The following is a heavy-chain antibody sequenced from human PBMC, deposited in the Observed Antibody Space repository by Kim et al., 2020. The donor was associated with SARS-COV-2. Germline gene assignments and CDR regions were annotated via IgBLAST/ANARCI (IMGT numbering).Heavy chain of an antibody. Sequence: GGSLRLSCAASGFTFSSYEMNWVRQAPGKGLEWVSYISSSGSTIYYADSVKGRFTISRDNAKNSLYLQMNSLRAEDTAVYYCARDHDYGDYDTEYFQHWGQGTLVTVSS. CDR3: ARDHDYGDYDTEYFQH. CDR2: ISSSGSTI. D-gene: IGHD4-17*01. J-gene: IGHJ1*01. CDR1: GFTFSSYE. V-gene: IGHV3-48*03.